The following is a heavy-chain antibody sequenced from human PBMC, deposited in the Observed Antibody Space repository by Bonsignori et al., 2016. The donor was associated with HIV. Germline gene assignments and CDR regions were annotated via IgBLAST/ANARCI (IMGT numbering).Heavy chain of an antibody. D-gene: IGHD3-10*01. Sequence: WIRQPPGKGLEWVAVISYDGSNKYYADSVKGRFTISRDNSKNTLYLQMNSLRAEDTAVYYCAKDLRQQEGEGAFDIWGQGTMVTVSS. CDR2: ISYDGSNK. V-gene: IGHV3-30*18. J-gene: IGHJ3*02. CDR3: AKDLRQQEGEGAFDI.